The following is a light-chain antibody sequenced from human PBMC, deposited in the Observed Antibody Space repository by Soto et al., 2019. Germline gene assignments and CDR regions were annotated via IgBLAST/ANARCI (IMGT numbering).Light chain of an antibody. CDR2: GAS. V-gene: IGKV3-15*01. Sequence: EIVMTQSPATLSVSPGERATLSCRASQSVSSNLAWYQQKPGQAPRLLIYGASTRATGIPARFSGSGSGTEFTLTISSLQSEDFAVYYCQQYHNWRTTFGQGTKLEIK. CDR1: QSVSSN. CDR3: QQYHNWRTT. J-gene: IGKJ2*01.